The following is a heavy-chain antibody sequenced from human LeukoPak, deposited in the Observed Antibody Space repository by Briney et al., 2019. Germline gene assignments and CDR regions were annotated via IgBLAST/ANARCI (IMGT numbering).Heavy chain of an antibody. V-gene: IGHV4-59*01. J-gene: IGHJ3*02. CDR3: ARERLRIHAFDI. CDR2: IYYSGST. Sequence: SETLSLTCTVSGGSISSYYWSWIRQPPGKGLEWIGYIYYSGSTNYNPSLKSRVTISVDTSKNQFSLKLSSVTAADTAVYYCARERLRIHAFDIWGQGTMVTVSS. CDR1: GGSISSYY. D-gene: IGHD6-25*01.